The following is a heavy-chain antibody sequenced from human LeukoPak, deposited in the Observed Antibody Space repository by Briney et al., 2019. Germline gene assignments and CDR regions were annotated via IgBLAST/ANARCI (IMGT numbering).Heavy chain of an antibody. CDR2: INREGSST. D-gene: IGHD6-19*01. CDR3: AKDTTSGWYDY. J-gene: IGHJ4*02. CDR1: AFTFSTYW. V-gene: IGHV3-74*01. Sequence: GGSLTLSCAVSAFTFSTYWVHWVSPAPGKGLVWVSRINREGSSTTYADSVRGRFTIPRDNAKNTLYLQMNSVRTEDTAVYYCAKDTTSGWYDYWGQGTLVTVSS.